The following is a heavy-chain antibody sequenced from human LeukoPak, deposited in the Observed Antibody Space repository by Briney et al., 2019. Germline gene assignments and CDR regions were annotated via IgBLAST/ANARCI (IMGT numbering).Heavy chain of an antibody. J-gene: IGHJ5*02. CDR1: GGTFSSYG. Sequence: GSSVKVSCKASGGTFSSYGISWVRQAPGQGLEWMGWISAYNGNTNYAQKLQGRVTMTTDTSTSTAYMELRSLRSDDTAVYYCARGAQVAGSNNWFDPWGQGTLVTVSS. V-gene: IGHV1-18*01. D-gene: IGHD6-19*01. CDR2: ISAYNGNT. CDR3: ARGAQVAGSNNWFDP.